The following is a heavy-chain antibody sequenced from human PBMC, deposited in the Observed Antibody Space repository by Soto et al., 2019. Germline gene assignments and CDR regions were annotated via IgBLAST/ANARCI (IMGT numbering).Heavy chain of an antibody. D-gene: IGHD6-13*01. J-gene: IGHJ4*02. CDR3: AISLRAIAAAGTARSYYFDY. CDR1: GYTFTSYD. CDR2: MKPNSGNT. Sequence: ASVTVSCKASGYTFTSYDINWVRQATGQGLTWMGWMKPNSGNTGYAQKFQGRVTMTRNTSISTAYMELSSLRSEDTAVYYCAISLRAIAAAGTARSYYFDYWGQGTLVTVSS. V-gene: IGHV1-8*01.